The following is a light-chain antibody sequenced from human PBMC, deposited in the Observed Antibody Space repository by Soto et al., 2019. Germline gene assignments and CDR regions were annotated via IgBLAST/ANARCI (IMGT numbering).Light chain of an antibody. CDR2: GAS. J-gene: IGKJ3*01. CDR1: QSVSSSY. CDR3: QQYNNWPFT. V-gene: IGKV3-15*01. Sequence: IVLTQSPGTLSLSPGERATLSCRASQSVSSSYLAWYQQKPGQAPRLLIYGASTRATGIPASFIGNGSGTEFTLTASSLQPEDFAVYYCQQYNNWPFTFGPGTKVDIK.